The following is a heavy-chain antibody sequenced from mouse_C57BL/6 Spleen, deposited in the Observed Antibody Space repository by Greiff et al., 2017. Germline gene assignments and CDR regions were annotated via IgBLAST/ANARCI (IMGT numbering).Heavy chain of an antibody. CDR3: ARDKPGAMDG. CDR1: GFTFSSYA. Sequence: EVKLVESGGGLVKPGGSLKLSCAASGFTFSSYAMSWVRQTPEKRLEWVATISDGGSYTYYPDNVKGRFTISRDNAKNNLYLQMSHLKSEDTAMYYCARDKPGAMDGWGQGTSVTVSS. V-gene: IGHV5-4*01. J-gene: IGHJ4*01. CDR2: ISDGGSYT.